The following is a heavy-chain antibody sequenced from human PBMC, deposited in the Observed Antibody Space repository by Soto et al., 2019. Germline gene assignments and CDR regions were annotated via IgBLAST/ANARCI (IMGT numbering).Heavy chain of an antibody. D-gene: IGHD3-22*01. V-gene: IGHV4-59*01. Sequence: SETLSLTCTVSGGSIGSYYWSWIRQPPGKGLEWIGYIYYSGSTNYNPSLKSRVTISVDTSKNQFSLKLSSVTAADTAVYYCARENYYDTGFDWFDPWGQGTLVTVSS. CDR2: IYYSGST. CDR1: GGSIGSYY. J-gene: IGHJ5*02. CDR3: ARENYYDTGFDWFDP.